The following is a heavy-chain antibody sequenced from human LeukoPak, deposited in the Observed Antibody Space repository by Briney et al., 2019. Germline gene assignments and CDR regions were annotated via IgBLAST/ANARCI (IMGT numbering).Heavy chain of an antibody. V-gene: IGHV4-39*07. CDR2: IYYSGST. D-gene: IGHD3-22*01. CDR1: GGSISSSSYY. J-gene: IGHJ6*02. CDR3: ARDDKRYYYDSSGYRAGVPYYYYGMDV. Sequence: SETLSLTCTVSGGSISSSSYYWGWIRQPPGKGLEWIGSIYYSGSTYYSPSLKSRVTISVDTSKNQFSLKLSSVTAADTAVYYCARDDKRYYYDSSGYRAGVPYYYYGMDVWGQGTTVTVSS.